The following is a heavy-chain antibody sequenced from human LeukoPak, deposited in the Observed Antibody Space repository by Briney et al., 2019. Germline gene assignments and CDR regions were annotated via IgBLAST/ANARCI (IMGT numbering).Heavy chain of an antibody. CDR1: GGTFSSYA. CDR3: ARDTAMAHFDY. V-gene: IGHV1-69*13. J-gene: IGHJ4*02. Sequence: VASVKVSCKASGGTFSSYAISWVRQAPGQGLEWMGGIIPIFGTANYTQKFQGRVTITADESTSTAYMELSSLRSEDTAVYYCARDTAMAHFDYWGQGTLVTVSS. CDR2: IIPIFGTA. D-gene: IGHD5-18*01.